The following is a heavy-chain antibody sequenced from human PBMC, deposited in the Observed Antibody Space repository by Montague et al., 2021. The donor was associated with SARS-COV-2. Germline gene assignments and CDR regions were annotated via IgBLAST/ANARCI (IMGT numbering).Heavy chain of an antibody. CDR1: GLTFNNYA. J-gene: IGHJ4*02. V-gene: IGHV3-23*01. D-gene: IGHD3-22*01. CDR3: ANYHDNTGYYGAFDN. Sequence: SLRLSCAASGLTFNNYAMRWVRQVPGKGLEWVATIAHSGGTFYADSVGGRFTTSRDNSKNTMYLQMNSLRVEDTAVYYCANYHDNTGYYGAFDNWGQGTLVTVSS. CDR2: IAHSGGT.